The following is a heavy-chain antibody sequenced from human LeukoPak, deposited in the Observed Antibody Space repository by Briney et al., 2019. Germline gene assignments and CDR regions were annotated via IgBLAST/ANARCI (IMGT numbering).Heavy chain of an antibody. Sequence: PSETLSLTCTVSGGSISSGSNYWSWIRQPAGNGLEWIGRIYTSGSTNYNPSLKSRVTISVDTSKNQFSLKLSSVTAADTAVYYCAREGGDWSYYYMDVWGKGTTVTISS. V-gene: IGHV4-61*02. CDR1: GGSISSGSNY. CDR2: IYTSGST. D-gene: IGHD3/OR15-3a*01. J-gene: IGHJ6*03. CDR3: AREGGDWSYYYMDV.